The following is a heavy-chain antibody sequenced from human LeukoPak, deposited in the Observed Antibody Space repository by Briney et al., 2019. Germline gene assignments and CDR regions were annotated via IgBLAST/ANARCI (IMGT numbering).Heavy chain of an antibody. CDR3: AKDRGSSWYGYYFDY. V-gene: IGHV3-7*03. CDR1: GFTFSDYC. Sequence: PGGSLRLSCAASGFTFSDYCMTWVRQAPGKGLEWVANINEEGSQKYYVDPVKGRFTISRDNSKNTLYLQMNSLRAEDTAVYYCAKDRGSSWYGYYFDYWGQGTLVTVSS. J-gene: IGHJ4*02. CDR2: INEEGSQK. D-gene: IGHD6-13*01.